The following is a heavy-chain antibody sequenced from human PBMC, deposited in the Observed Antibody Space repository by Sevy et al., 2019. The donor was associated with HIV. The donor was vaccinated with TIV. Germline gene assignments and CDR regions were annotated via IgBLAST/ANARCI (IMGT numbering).Heavy chain of an antibody. CDR3: AKAGSDYVWETYRFFDY. Sequence: GGSLRLSCAASGFSFNIYAMSWVRQGSGKGLEWVAGIDGSGVDTHYADSVKGRFTISRDNSKNTLYLQMSNLRAEDTAVYYCAKAGSDYVWETYRFFDYWGQGTLVTVSS. V-gene: IGHV3-23*01. J-gene: IGHJ4*02. CDR2: IDGSGVDT. D-gene: IGHD3-16*02. CDR1: GFSFNIYA.